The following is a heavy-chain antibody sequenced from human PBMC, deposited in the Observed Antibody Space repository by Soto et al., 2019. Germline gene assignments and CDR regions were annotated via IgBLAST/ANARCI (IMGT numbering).Heavy chain of an antibody. CDR1: GGSISSGGYS. Sequence: QLQLQESGSGRVKPSQTLSLTCAVSGGSISSGGYSWSWIRQPPGKGLEWIGYIYHSGSTYYNPSLKSRATISVDRSKNQFSLQLSSVTAADTAVYYCAAGGGLPRYYWGQGTLVTVSS. CDR2: IYHSGST. V-gene: IGHV4-30-2*01. CDR3: AAGGGLPRYY. J-gene: IGHJ4*02. D-gene: IGHD5-12*01.